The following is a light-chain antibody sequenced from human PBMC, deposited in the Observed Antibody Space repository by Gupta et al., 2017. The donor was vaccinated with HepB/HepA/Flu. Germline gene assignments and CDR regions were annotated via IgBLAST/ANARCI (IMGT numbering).Light chain of an antibody. CDR2: GYN. Sequence: SELTQDSVVSVALGQTVRITCQGDSLRSYYPSWFQQKPGQAPVLVFYGYNNRPSGIPDRFSGSSSGNTAALTITGAQADDEGDYYCNSRDSSGFQLFGGGTKVTVL. CDR1: SLRSYY. J-gene: IGLJ2*01. CDR3: NSRDSSGFQL. V-gene: IGLV3-19*01.